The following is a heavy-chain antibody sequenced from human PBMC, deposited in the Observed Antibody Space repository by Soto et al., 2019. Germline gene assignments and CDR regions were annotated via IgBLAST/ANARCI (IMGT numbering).Heavy chain of an antibody. CDR2: IYSGGNT. J-gene: IGHJ6*02. D-gene: IGHD3-22*01. Sequence: LRLSCAASGFTVSSNYMSWVRQVPGKGLEWVSVIYSGGNTYYADSVKGRFTISRDNSKNTLYLQMNSLRAEDTAVYYCARDLRYYDSGIYYYYGMDVWGQGTTVTVSS. V-gene: IGHV3-66*01. CDR1: GFTVSSNY. CDR3: ARDLRYYDSGIYYYYGMDV.